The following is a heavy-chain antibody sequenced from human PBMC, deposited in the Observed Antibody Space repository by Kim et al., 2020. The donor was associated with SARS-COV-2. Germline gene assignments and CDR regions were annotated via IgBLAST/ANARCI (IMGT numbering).Heavy chain of an antibody. CDR3: TRHRGSFDY. V-gene: IGHV3-73*01. Sequence: YAASMKGRFTITRNDYKNTAYLQMNSLKIEETAVYYCTRHRGSFDYWGQGTLVTVSS. J-gene: IGHJ4*02.